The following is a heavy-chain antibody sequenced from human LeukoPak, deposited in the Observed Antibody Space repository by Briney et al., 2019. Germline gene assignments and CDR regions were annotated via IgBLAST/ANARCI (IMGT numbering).Heavy chain of an antibody. V-gene: IGHV3-23*01. J-gene: IGHJ4*02. CDR1: GFTFTNYW. D-gene: IGHD1-1*01. CDR2: ISGSGGST. Sequence: GGSLRLSCAASGFTFTNYWMSWVRQAPGKGLEWVSAISGSGGSTYYADSVKGRFTISRDNSKNTLYLQMNSLRAEDTAVYYCAKAETGTTGLFDYWGQGTLVTVSS. CDR3: AKAETGTTGLFDY.